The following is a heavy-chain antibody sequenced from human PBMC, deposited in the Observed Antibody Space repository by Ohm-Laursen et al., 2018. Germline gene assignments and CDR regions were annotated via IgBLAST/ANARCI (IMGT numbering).Heavy chain of an antibody. J-gene: IGHJ4*02. Sequence: GTLSLTCSVSGGSISRYYWSWIRQPPGKGLEWIGYIYYSGSTNYNNPSLKSRVTISVDTSKNQFSLKLSSVTAADTAVYYCARLQRGGSPDYWGQGTLVTASS. CDR2: IYYSGST. D-gene: IGHD2-15*01. CDR1: GGSISRYY. V-gene: IGHV4-59*08. CDR3: ARLQRGGSPDY.